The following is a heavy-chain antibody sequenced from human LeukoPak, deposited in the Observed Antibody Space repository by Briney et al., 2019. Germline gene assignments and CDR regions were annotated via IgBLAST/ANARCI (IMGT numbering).Heavy chain of an antibody. Sequence: SETLSLTWTVSGGSISSYYWSWIRQPPGKGLEWIGYSYYTGSTNNNPALKSRVTISVDASKNQFSLKLSSVTAADTAVYYCARRIAVAGTWVWFDPWGQGTLVTVSS. V-gene: IGHV4-59*08. CDR3: ARRIAVAGTWVWFDP. CDR2: SYYTGST. D-gene: IGHD6-19*01. J-gene: IGHJ5*02. CDR1: GGSISSYY.